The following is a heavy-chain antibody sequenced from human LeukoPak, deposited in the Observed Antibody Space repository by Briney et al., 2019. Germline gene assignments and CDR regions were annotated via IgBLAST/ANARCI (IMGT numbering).Heavy chain of an antibody. V-gene: IGHV3-21*01. J-gene: IGHJ5*02. D-gene: IGHD4-17*01. CDR3: GTTDILVTTNP. CDR2: ISDSGSYK. CDR1: GFAFSNHS. Sequence: GSLRLSCAASGFAFSNHSMNWVRQAPGKGLECVSSISDSGSYKYYADSVKGRFTISRDNAKNSLYLQMNSLRGEDTAVYYCGTTDILVTTNPWGQGTLVTVSS.